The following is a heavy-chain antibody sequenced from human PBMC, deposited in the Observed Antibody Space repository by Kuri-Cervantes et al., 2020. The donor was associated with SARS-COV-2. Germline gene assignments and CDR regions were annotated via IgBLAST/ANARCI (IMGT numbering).Heavy chain of an antibody. CDR3: ARRNYYDSSGYSFNWFDP. Sequence: GESLKISCKGSGYSFTSYWISWVRQMPGKGLEWMGRIDPSDSYTNYSPSFQGHVTISADKSISTAYLQWSSLKVSDTAMYYCARRNYYDSSGYSFNWFDPWGQGTLVTVSS. CDR2: IDPSDSYT. V-gene: IGHV5-10-1*01. D-gene: IGHD3-22*01. CDR1: GYSFTSYW. J-gene: IGHJ5*02.